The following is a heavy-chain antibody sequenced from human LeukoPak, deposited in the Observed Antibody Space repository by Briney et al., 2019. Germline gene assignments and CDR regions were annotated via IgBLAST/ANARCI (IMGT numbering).Heavy chain of an antibody. CDR2: ISHSGNT. CDR3: VRAVQILTSAVSWFDP. J-gene: IGHJ5*02. CDR1: GGSIKRSF. V-gene: IGHV4-59*01. D-gene: IGHD2-2*01. Sequence: PSETLSLTCTVSGGSIKRSFWSWIRQPPGEGLQWIGYISHSGNTNYNPSLESRVTISVDRSKNQFSLRLTPVTAADTAAYFCVRAVQILTSAVSWFDPWGQGTLVTVSS.